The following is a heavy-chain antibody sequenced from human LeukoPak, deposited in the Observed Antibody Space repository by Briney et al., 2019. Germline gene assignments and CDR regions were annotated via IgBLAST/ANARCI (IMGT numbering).Heavy chain of an antibody. CDR3: ARNGIYQLHWVWFDP. CDR2: ISYDGSNE. CDR1: GFTFRSYA. J-gene: IGHJ5*02. V-gene: IGHV3-30-3*01. Sequence: GRSLRLSCAASGFTFRSYAMHWVRQAPGKGLEWVAVISYDGSNEYYADSVKGRSTISRDNSKNTLYLQMNSLRAEDTAVYYCARNGIYQLHWVWFDPWGQGTLVTVSS. D-gene: IGHD2-2*01.